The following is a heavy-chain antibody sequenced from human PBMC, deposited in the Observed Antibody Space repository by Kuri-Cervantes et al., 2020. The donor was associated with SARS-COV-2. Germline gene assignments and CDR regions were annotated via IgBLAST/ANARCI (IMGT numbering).Heavy chain of an antibody. Sequence: GGSLRLSCAASGFTFSSYSMNWVRQAPGKGLEWVSGISWNSGNIGYADSVKGRFTISRDNAKNSLYLQMNSLRAEDMALYYCAKLVATNDVFDIWGQGTMVTVSS. V-gene: IGHV3-9*03. CDR1: GFTFSSYS. D-gene: IGHD5-12*01. CDR2: ISWNSGNI. CDR3: AKLVATNDVFDI. J-gene: IGHJ3*02.